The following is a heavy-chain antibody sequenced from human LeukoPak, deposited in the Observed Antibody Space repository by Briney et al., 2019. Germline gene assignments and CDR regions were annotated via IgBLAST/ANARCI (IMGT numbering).Heavy chain of an antibody. CDR3: AHRRPAAALLDP. CDR2: IYWDDDK. CDR1: GFSLSSNGVG. V-gene: IGHV2-5*02. D-gene: IGHD6-13*01. Sequence: SGPTLAKPTQTLTLTCTFSGFSLSSNGVGVGWIRQPPGKALEWLALIYWDDDKRYSPSLKSRLTITKDTSKNQVVLTMTNMDPVDTATYYCAHRRPAAALLDPWGQGTLVTVSS. J-gene: IGHJ5*02.